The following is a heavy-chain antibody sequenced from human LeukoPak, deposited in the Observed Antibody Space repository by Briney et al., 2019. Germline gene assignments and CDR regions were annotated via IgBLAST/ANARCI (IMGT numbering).Heavy chain of an antibody. D-gene: IGHD6-19*01. CDR3: ARDFGYSSALFQR. CDR2: IKQDGSEK. CDR1: GFTFSSYW. J-gene: IGHJ1*01. Sequence: GGSLRLSCAASGFTFSSYWMSWVRQAPGKGLEWVANIKQDGSEKYYVDSVKGRFTISRDNAKNSLYLQMSSLRAEDTAVYYCARDFGYSSALFQRWGQGTLVTVSS. V-gene: IGHV3-7*01.